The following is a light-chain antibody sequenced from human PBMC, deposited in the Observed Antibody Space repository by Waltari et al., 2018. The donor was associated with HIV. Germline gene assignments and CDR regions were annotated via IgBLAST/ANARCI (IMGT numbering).Light chain of an antibody. CDR3: AAWDDSLSGFWV. Sequence: QSVLPQPPSASGTPGQRVTISCSGSSSNIGSKYVYWYQQHPGTAPTLLIHRNKQRPSGVPDRFSGSKSGTSASLAISGLRSEDEADYYCAAWDDSLSGFWVFGGGTKLTVL. V-gene: IGLV1-47*01. CDR1: SSNIGSKY. CDR2: RNK. J-gene: IGLJ3*02.